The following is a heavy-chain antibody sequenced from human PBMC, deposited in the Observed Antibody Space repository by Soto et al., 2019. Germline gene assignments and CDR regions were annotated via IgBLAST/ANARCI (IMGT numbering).Heavy chain of an antibody. CDR3: ATVVSYYDSSGGNWFDP. V-gene: IGHV1-24*01. D-gene: IGHD3-22*01. Sequence: GASVKVSCKVSGYTLTELSMHWVRQAPGKGLEWMGGFDPEDGETIYAQKFQGRVTMTEDTSTNTAYMELSSLRSEDTAVYYCATVVSYYDSSGGNWFDPWGQGTLVTVSS. CDR1: GYTLTELS. J-gene: IGHJ5*02. CDR2: FDPEDGET.